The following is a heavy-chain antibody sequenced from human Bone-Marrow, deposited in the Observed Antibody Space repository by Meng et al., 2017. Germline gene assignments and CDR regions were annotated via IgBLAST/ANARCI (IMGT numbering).Heavy chain of an antibody. J-gene: IGHJ4*02. CDR3: ARETYYYGSGTYLYYFDY. D-gene: IGHD3-10*01. CDR2: INYSGST. Sequence: SETLSLTCAVYGGSFSGYYCIWIRQPPGKGLEWIGEINYSGSTNYSPSLKSRVTMSVDTSKKQFSLKLTSVTAADTAVYYCARETYYYGSGTYLYYFDYWGQGTLVTVSS. V-gene: IGHV4-34*01. CDR1: GGSFSGYY.